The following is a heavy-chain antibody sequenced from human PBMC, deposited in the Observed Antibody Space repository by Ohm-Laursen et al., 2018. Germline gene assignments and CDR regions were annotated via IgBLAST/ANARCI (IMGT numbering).Heavy chain of an antibody. J-gene: IGHJ4*02. V-gene: IGHV4-59*12. CDR1: GGSISSYY. CDR2: IYYSGST. D-gene: IGHD4-17*01. Sequence: SDTLSLTCIVSGGSISSYYWSWIRQPPGKGLEWIGCIYYSGSTNYNPSLKSRVTISVDTSTNQFSLKLSSVTAADTAVYYCARDCGDYHHNPDYWGQGTLVTVSS. CDR3: ARDCGDYHHNPDY.